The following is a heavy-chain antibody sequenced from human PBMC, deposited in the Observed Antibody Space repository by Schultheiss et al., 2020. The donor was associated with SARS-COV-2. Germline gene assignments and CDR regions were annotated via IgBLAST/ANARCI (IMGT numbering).Heavy chain of an antibody. CDR3: ARVDVWGSYRDTGRGSAGMDV. V-gene: IGHV4-59*01. CDR1: GGSISSYY. D-gene: IGHD3-16*02. CDR2: IYYSGST. J-gene: IGHJ6*02. Sequence: SETLSLTCTVSGGSISSYYWSWIRQPPGKGLEWIGYIYYSGSTNYNPSLKSRVTISVDTSKNQFSLKLSSVTAADTAVYYCARVDVWGSYRDTGRGSAGMDVWGQGTTVTVSS.